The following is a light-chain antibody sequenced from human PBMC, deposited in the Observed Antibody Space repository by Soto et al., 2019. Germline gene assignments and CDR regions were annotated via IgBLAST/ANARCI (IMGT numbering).Light chain of an antibody. CDR2: AAS. CDR3: QQSYSTHRT. CDR1: QSISSY. Sequence: DIQMTQSPSSLSASVGDRVTITCRASQSISSYLNWYQQKPGKAPKLLIYAASSLQSGVPPRFSGSGSGKDLTLTISSLKPEEFATYYCQQSYSTHRTLGQGTKV. J-gene: IGKJ1*01. V-gene: IGKV1-39*01.